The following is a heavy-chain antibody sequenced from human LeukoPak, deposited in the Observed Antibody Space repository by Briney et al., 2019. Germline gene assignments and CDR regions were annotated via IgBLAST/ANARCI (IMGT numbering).Heavy chain of an antibody. V-gene: IGHV4-30-4*08. CDR2: IYYSGST. Sequence: SQTLSLTCTVSGGSISSGDYYWSWIRQPPGKGLEWIGYIYYSGSTYHNPSLKSRVTISVDTSRNQFSLKLSSVTAADTAVYYCARVPLRLGELSAFDAFDIWGQGTMVTVSS. D-gene: IGHD3-16*02. CDR3: ARVPLRLGELSAFDAFDI. J-gene: IGHJ3*02. CDR1: GGSISSGDYY.